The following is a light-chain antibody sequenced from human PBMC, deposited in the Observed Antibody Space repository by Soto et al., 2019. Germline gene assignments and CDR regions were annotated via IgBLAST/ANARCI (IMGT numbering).Light chain of an antibody. CDR2: EVS. Sequence: QPVLTQPASVSGSPGQSITISCTGTSSDVGGYNYVSWYQQHPGKALKLMIYEVSNRPSGVSNRFSGSKSGNTASLTISGLQAEDEADYYCSSYTSSSTLVFGTGTKVTVL. CDR3: SSYTSSSTLV. V-gene: IGLV2-14*01. CDR1: SSDVGGYNY. J-gene: IGLJ1*01.